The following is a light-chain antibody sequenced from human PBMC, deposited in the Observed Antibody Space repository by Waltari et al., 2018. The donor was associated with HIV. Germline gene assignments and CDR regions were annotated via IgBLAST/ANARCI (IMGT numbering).Light chain of an antibody. CDR1: QDIKYY. CDR2: DAS. Sequence: DILMTQSPSSLSASVGDRVTITCQASQDIKYYLNWNQQKPGKAPKLLIYDASNVEIGVPSRFSGSGSGTDFTFTITSLQPEDIATYFCQHYDNLLFTFGPGTKVDIK. V-gene: IGKV1-33*01. CDR3: QHYDNLLFT. J-gene: IGKJ3*01.